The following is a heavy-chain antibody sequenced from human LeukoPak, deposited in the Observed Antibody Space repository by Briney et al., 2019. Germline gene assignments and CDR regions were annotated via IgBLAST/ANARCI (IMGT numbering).Heavy chain of an antibody. D-gene: IGHD3-9*01. J-gene: IGHJ5*02. V-gene: IGHV4-31*02. CDR2: IYYSGSI. Sequence: SETLSLTCIVSGGSISRGGYYWSWIRQHPGKGLEWIGYIYYSGSIYYNPSLRGRVAISVDMSKNHFSLKLRSVTAADTAVYYCARGTLEYDILTGYSPRWFDPWGQGTLVTVSS. CDR1: GGSISRGGYY. CDR3: ARGTLEYDILTGYSPRWFDP.